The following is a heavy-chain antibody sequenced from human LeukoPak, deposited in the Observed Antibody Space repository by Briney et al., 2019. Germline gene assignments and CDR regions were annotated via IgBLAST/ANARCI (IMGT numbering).Heavy chain of an antibody. Sequence: ASVKVSCKASGYAFTSYGISWVRQAPGQGLEWMGWISAYNGNTNYAQKLQGRVTMTTDTSTSTAYMELRSLRSDDTAVYYCARDAKLPNLFDYWGQGTLVTVSS. J-gene: IGHJ4*02. CDR3: ARDAKLPNLFDY. CDR1: GYAFTSYG. CDR2: ISAYNGNT. D-gene: IGHD1-1*01. V-gene: IGHV1-18*01.